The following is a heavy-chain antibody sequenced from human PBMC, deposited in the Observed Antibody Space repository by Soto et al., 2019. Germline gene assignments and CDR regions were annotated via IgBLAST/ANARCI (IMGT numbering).Heavy chain of an antibody. J-gene: IGHJ4*02. D-gene: IGHD3-10*01. CDR3: SRGRYFGSVSSSTFDY. V-gene: IGHV4-30-2*01. CDR2: IYHSGST. CDR1: GGSISSGGYS. Sequence: SETLSLTCAVSGGSISSGGYSWSWIRQPPGKGLGWVGYIYHSGSTYYNPSIKSRVTISVNRTKKQFSLKMSSVTAAATAVYYCSRGRYFGSVSSSTFDYWGQGTLVTVSS.